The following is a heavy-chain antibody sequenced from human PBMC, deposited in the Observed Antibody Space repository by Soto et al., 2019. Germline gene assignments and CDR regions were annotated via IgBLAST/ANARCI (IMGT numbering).Heavy chain of an antibody. Sequence: DVQLVESGGGLVQPGRSLRLSCAASGFTFDDYAMHWVRQAPGKGLEWVSGISWKSGSIGYADSVKGRFTISRDNAKKSLYLQMNSLRAEDTALYYCAKDININFWNGYFDFWGQGTLVTVSS. CDR3: AKDININFWNGYFDF. V-gene: IGHV3-9*01. CDR1: GFTFDDYA. D-gene: IGHD3-3*01. J-gene: IGHJ4*02. CDR2: ISWKSGSI.